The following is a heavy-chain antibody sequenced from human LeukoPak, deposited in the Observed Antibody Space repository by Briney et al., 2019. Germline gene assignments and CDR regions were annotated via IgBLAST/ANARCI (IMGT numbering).Heavy chain of an antibody. CDR1: GFTFSRLA. D-gene: IGHD2-15*01. V-gene: IGHV3-23*01. CDR3: AKTRVVASGWFDP. CDR2: ISASGP. Sequence: GGSLRLSCAASGFTFSRLAMTWVRQAPGKGLEWVSTISASGPYYADAVRGRFTISRDNSRNTLSLQMDSLRAEDTAVYYCAKTRVVASGWFDPWGQGTLVTVSS. J-gene: IGHJ5*02.